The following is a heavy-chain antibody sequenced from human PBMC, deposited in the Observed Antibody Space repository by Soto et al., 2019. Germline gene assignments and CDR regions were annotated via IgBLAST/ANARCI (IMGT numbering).Heavy chain of an antibody. CDR3: AREENAWPLAYGLDV. D-gene: IGHD2-2*01. J-gene: IGHJ6*02. CDR1: GFTFSNYY. V-gene: IGHV3-21*01. CDR2: IRSGRDT. Sequence: GGSLRLSCAVSGFTFSNYYIHWVRQAPGKGLEWVSSIRSGRDTFYADSVKGRFSISRDDATSSVSLQMNSLRGEDTAVYFCAREENAWPLAYGLDVWGQGATVPVYS.